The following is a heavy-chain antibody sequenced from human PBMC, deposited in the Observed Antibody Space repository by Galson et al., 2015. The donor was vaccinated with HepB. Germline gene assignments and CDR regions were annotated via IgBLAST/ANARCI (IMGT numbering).Heavy chain of an antibody. Sequence: SLRLSCAASGLTFSNYAINWVRQAPGKGLEWVSIIGSGGGTHYAVSVTGRFTISRDNSKNTVYLQMNSLRAEDTAVYYCATRGVPAAANYFDYWGQGTLVTVSS. CDR2: IGSGGGT. J-gene: IGHJ4*02. CDR1: GLTFSNYA. V-gene: IGHV3-23*01. CDR3: ATRGVPAAANYFDY. D-gene: IGHD2-2*01.